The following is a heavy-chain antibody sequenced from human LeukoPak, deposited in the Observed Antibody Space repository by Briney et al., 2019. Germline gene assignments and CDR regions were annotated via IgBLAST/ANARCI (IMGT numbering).Heavy chain of an antibody. CDR1: GYTLTELS. D-gene: IGHD4-23*01. V-gene: IGHV1-24*01. CDR2: FDPEDGVT. Sequence: ASVKVSCKVSGYTLTELSMHWVRQAPGKGLEWMGGFDPEDGVTIYAQKFQGRVTMTEDTSTDTAYMELSSLRSEDTAVYYCATADYGGNPGHFDYWGQGTLVTVSS. J-gene: IGHJ4*02. CDR3: ATADYGGNPGHFDY.